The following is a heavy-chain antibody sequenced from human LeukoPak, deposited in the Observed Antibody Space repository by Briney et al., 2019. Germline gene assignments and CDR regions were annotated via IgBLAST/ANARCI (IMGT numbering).Heavy chain of an antibody. Sequence: SETLSLTCTVSGGSISSHYWSWIRQPPAKGLEWIGYVHYSGSTNYNPSLKSRVTISVDTSKNQFSLKLSSVTAADTAVYYCARSDGTTGTGGFAYYYYYMDVWGKGTTVTVSS. CDR1: GGSISSHY. V-gene: IGHV4-59*11. D-gene: IGHD1-1*01. CDR3: ARSDGTTGTGGFAYYYYYMDV. CDR2: VHYSGST. J-gene: IGHJ6*03.